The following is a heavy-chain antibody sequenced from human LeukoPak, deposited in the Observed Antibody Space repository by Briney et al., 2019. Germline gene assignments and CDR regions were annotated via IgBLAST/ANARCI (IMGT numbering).Heavy chain of an antibody. J-gene: IGHJ1*01. CDR3: ARFRPTVTRAEYFQH. CDR2: INHSGST. D-gene: IGHD4-17*01. V-gene: IGHV4-34*01. Sequence: SETLSLTCDVYSGSFGGYYWSWIRQPPGKGLEWIGEINHSGSTSYNPSLKSRVTISVDKSKNQFSLKLSSVTAADTAVYYCARFRPTVTRAEYFQHWGQGTLVTVSS. CDR1: SGSFGGYY.